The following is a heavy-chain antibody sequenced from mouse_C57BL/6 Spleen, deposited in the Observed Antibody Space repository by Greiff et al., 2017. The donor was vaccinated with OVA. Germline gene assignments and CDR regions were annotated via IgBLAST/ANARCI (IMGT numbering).Heavy chain of an antibody. Sequence: EVKLMESGGGLVKPGGSLKLSCAASGFTFSSYAMSWVRQTPEKRLEWVATISDGGSYTYYPDNVKGRFTISRDNAKNNLDLQMSHLKSEDTAMYYCARGGTTVVARYFDVWGTGTTVTVSS. D-gene: IGHD1-1*01. J-gene: IGHJ1*03. CDR2: ISDGGSYT. CDR1: GFTFSSYA. V-gene: IGHV5-4*03. CDR3: ARGGTTVVARYFDV.